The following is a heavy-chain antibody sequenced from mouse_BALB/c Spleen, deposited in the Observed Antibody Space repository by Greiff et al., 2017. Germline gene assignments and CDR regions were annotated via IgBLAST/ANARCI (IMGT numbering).Heavy chain of an antibody. J-gene: IGHJ3*01. Sequence: DVQLVESGGGLVKPGGSLKLSCAASGFTFSSYAMSWVRQTPEKRLEWVASISSGGSTYYPDSVKGRFTISRDNARNILYLQMSSLRSEDTAMYYCARDSRDWFAYWGQGTLVTVSA. CDR2: ISSGGST. CDR1: GFTFSSYA. V-gene: IGHV5-6-5*01. CDR3: ARDSRDWFAY.